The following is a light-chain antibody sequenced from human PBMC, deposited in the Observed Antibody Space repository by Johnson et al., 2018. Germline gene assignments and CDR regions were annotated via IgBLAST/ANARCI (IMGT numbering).Light chain of an antibody. J-gene: IGLJ1*01. Sequence: QSVLTQPPSVSAAPGQKVTISCSGSSSNIGNNYVSWYQQLPGTAPKLLIYENNKRPSGIPDRFSDSKSGTSATLGITGLQTGDEADYYCGTWDSSLSAGNVFGTGTKVTFL. V-gene: IGLV1-51*02. CDR2: ENN. CDR1: SSNIGNNY. CDR3: GTWDSSLSAGNV.